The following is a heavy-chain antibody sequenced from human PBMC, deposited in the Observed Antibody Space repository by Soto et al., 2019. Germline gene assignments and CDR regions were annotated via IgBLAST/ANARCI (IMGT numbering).Heavy chain of an antibody. CDR1: GYTFTSYD. V-gene: IGHV1-8*01. J-gene: IGHJ6*03. Sequence: ASVKVSCKASGYTFTSYDINWVRQATGQGLEWMGWMNPNSGNTGYAQKFQGRVTMTRNTSISTAYMELSSLRSEDTAVYYCARGGGEALYYYYYMDVWGKGTTVTVSS. CDR3: ARGGGEALYYYYYMDV. CDR2: MNPNSGNT. D-gene: IGHD4-17*01.